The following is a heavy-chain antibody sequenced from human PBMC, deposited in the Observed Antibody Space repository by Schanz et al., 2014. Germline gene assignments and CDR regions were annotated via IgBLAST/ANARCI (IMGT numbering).Heavy chain of an antibody. V-gene: IGHV1-18*01. CDR1: GYTFTRSG. CDR3: GRGPPFVPAEAIAY. CDR2: IGGSDGNT. J-gene: IGHJ4*02. Sequence: QVQLVQSGGEVKTPGASVKVSCKASGYTFTRSGISWVRQAPGQGLEWMGWIGGSDGNTNFAQKFQGRVTLTTDTSANTAYMELTRLRSDDTAVYFCGRGPPFVPAEAIAYWGQGTLVTVSS. D-gene: IGHD2-2*01.